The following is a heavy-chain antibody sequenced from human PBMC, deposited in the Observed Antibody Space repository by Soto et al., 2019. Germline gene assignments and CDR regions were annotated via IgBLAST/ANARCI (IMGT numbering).Heavy chain of an antibody. D-gene: IGHD3-10*01. CDR1: GGSFSGYY. V-gene: IGHV4-34*01. J-gene: IGHJ6*03. CDR2: INHSGST. CDR3: AREGVWFGTYYYVDV. Sequence: SETLSLTCAVYGGSFSGYYWSWIRQPPGKGLEWIGEINHSGSTNYNPSLKSRVTISVDTSKNQFSLKLSSVTAADTAVYYCAREGVWFGTYYYVDVWGKGTTVTVSS.